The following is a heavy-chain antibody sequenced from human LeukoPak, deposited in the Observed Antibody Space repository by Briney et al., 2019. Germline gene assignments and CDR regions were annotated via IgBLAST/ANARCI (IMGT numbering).Heavy chain of an antibody. V-gene: IGHV3-48*01. CDR2: IRGRADTT. J-gene: IGHJ3*02. CDR3: ARTYDYGVGPPGDAFDN. CDR1: GFTFTMFS. D-gene: IGHD3-3*01. Sequence: GGSLRLSCAASGFTFTMFSMNWVRQAPGKGLEWIAFIRGRADTTYYAGSVQGRFTISRDNADGSVYLQMDSLRVEDTAVYYCARTYDYGVGPPGDAFDNWGQGTLVTVPS.